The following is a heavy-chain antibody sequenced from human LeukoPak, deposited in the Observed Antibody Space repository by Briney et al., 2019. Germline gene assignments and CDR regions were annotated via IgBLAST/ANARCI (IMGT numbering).Heavy chain of an antibody. J-gene: IGHJ4*02. CDR3: VREAAATLFDY. CDR2: IKQDGSET. D-gene: IGHD1-26*01. V-gene: IGHV3-7*01. Sequence: PGGSLRLSCAASGFTFSNYWINWVRQAPGKGLEWVANIKQDGSETYCVDSVKGRFTISRDNAKNSLYLRMNSLGAEDTAVYYCVREAAATLFDYWGQGTLVTVSS. CDR1: GFTFSNYW.